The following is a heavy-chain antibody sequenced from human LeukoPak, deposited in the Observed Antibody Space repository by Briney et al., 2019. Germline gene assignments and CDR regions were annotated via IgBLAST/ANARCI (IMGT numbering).Heavy chain of an antibody. CDR3: ARDYGLGRPLPGY. Sequence: GASVKVSCKASGYTFSNYGFTWVRQAPGQGLEWMGWISAYNDDTYYAQRLQGRVTMTTDTSTSTAYMELRGLTSDDTAVYYCARDYGLGRPLPGYWGQGTLVTVSS. V-gene: IGHV1-18*01. CDR1: GYTFSNYG. CDR2: ISAYNDDT. D-gene: IGHD3-10*01. J-gene: IGHJ4*02.